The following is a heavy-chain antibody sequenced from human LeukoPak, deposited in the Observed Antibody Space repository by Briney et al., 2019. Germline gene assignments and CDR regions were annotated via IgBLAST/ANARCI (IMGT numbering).Heavy chain of an antibody. CDR1: GFTFSSYG. V-gene: IGHV3-30*18. Sequence: GGSLRLSCAASGFTFSSYGMHWVRQAPGKGLEWVAVISYDGSNKYYADSVKGRFTISRDNSKNTLYLQMNSLRAEDTAVYYCAKVQFVEYYFDYWGQGTLVTVSS. CDR2: ISYDGSNK. CDR3: AKVQFVEYYFDY. D-gene: IGHD5-24*01. J-gene: IGHJ4*02.